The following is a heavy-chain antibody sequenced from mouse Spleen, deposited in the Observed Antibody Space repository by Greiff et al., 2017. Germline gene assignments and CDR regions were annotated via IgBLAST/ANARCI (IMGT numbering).Heavy chain of an antibody. J-gene: IGHJ2*01. CDR3: AAGDY. Sequence: EVQGVESGPELVKPGASVKVSCKASGYSFTDYNMYWVKQRPEQGLEWIGRIDPANGNTKYDPKFQGKATITADTSSNTAYLQLSSLTSEDTAVYYCAAGDYWGQGTTLTVSS. V-gene: IGHV14-3*02. CDR2: IDPANGNT. CDR1: GYSFTDYN.